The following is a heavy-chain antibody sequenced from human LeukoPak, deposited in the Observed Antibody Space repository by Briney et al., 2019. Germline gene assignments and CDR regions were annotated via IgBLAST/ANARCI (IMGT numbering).Heavy chain of an antibody. CDR3: ARYNWHDGNSDY. CDR1: GFSFSSHD. Sequence: PGGSLRLSCGASGFSFSSHDMHWLRQGTGKGLERVSGIGSDDKTYYSGSVKGRFTISRENAKNSLYLQMNSLRAGDTAVYSCARYNWHDGNSDYWGQGTLVTVSS. D-gene: IGHD1-20*01. CDR2: IGSDDKT. V-gene: IGHV3-13*04. J-gene: IGHJ4*02.